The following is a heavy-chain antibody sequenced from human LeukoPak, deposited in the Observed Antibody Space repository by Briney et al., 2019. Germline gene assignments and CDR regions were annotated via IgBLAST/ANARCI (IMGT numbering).Heavy chain of an antibody. CDR1: GDSISSSGYY. Sequence: PSETLSLTCSVSGDSISSSGYYWDWIRQPPGKGLEWIGSIHHSGNTNYNPSLKSRVTISADMSKNQFSLKVNSVTAADTAVYYCARTNWIVSYGYEDYFDYWGQGTLVTVSS. D-gene: IGHD5-18*01. J-gene: IGHJ4*02. CDR3: ARTNWIVSYGYEDYFDY. CDR2: IHHSGNT. V-gene: IGHV4-39*07.